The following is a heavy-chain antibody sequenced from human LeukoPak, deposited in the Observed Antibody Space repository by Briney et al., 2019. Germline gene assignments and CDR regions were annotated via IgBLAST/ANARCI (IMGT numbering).Heavy chain of an antibody. D-gene: IGHD3-16*02. CDR2: IIPILGIA. J-gene: IGHJ5*02. Sequence: ASVKVSCKASGGTFSSYTISWVRQAPGQGLEWMGRIIPILGIANYAQKFQGRVTITADKSTSTAYMELSSLRSEDTAVYYCARDPLRLGELSFPFDPWGQGTLVTVSS. V-gene: IGHV1-69*04. CDR3: ARDPLRLGELSFPFDP. CDR1: GGTFSSYT.